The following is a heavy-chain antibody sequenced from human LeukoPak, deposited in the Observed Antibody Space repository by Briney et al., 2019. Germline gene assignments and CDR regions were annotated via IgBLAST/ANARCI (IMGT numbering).Heavy chain of an antibody. CDR3: ARAWVMTRLGDALDI. D-gene: IGHD7-27*01. CDR1: GYTFSSYD. J-gene: IGHJ3*02. V-gene: IGHV1-8*01. CDR2: MNPNSGNT. Sequence: ASVKVSCKASGYTFSSYDISWVRQATGQGLEWMGWMNPNSGNTGYAQKFQGRVTMTRNTSISTAYMELSSLRSEDSAVYYCARAWVMTRLGDALDIWGQGTMVTVSS.